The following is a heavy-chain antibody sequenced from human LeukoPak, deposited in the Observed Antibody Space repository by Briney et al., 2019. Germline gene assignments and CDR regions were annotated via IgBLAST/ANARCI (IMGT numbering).Heavy chain of an antibody. CDR3: AKCGLTMVRGVIITPRYYFDY. D-gene: IGHD3-10*01. CDR2: ISGSGGST. J-gene: IGHJ4*02. Sequence: PGGSLRLSCAASGLTFSSYAMSWVRQAPGKGLEWVSAISGSGGSTYYADSVKGRFTISRDNSKNTLYLQMNSLRAEDTAVYYCAKCGLTMVRGVIITPRYYFDYWGQGTLVTVSS. CDR1: GLTFSSYA. V-gene: IGHV3-23*01.